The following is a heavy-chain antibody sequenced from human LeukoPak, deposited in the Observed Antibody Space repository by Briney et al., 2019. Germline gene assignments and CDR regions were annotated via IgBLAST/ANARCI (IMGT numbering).Heavy chain of an antibody. CDR1: GDSISSGSYY. D-gene: IGHD4-23*01. CDR2: IYTSWST. Sequence: SETLSPTCTVSGDSISSGSYYWSWIRQPAGKGLEWVGRIYTSWSTNYNPSLKSRITILLDTSKNQFSLKLSSVTAADTAVYYCAREHDYGGNSGYWGQGTLVTVSS. V-gene: IGHV4-61*02. CDR3: AREHDYGGNSGY. J-gene: IGHJ4*02.